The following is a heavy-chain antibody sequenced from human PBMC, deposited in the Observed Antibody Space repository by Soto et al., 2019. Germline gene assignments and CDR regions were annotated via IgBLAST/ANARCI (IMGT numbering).Heavy chain of an antibody. CDR1: GYTFTNYA. CDR3: ARDCQWLARYYYYGMDV. Sequence: ASVKVSCKASGYTFTNYAIHWVRQAPGHRLEWMGWINAGNANTKYSQKFQDRVTITGDTSASTTYMDLSSLRSDDTAVYYCARDCQWLARYYYYGMDVWGQGTTVTVSS. J-gene: IGHJ6*02. CDR2: INAGNANT. D-gene: IGHD6-19*01. V-gene: IGHV1-3*01.